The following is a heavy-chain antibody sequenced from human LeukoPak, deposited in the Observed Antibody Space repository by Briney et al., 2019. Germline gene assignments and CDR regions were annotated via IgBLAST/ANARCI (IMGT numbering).Heavy chain of an antibody. CDR3: ARGTYYDSSAYSGVRLFDY. CDR2: INPNSGRT. CDR1: GYTFTGYY. D-gene: IGHD3-22*01. J-gene: IGHJ4*02. Sequence: ASAKVSCKASGYTFTGYYMHWVRQAPGQGLEWMGWINPNSGRTNYAQKFQGRVTMTGDTSISTAYMELTRLTSDGTAVYYCARGTYYDSSAYSGVRLFDYWGQGTLVTVSS. V-gene: IGHV1-2*02.